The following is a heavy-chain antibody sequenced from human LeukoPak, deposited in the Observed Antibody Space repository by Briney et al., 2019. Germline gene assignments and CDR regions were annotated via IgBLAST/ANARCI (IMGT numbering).Heavy chain of an antibody. V-gene: IGHV4-34*01. CDR3: ARREPHGDYGGKIRYYYYMDV. J-gene: IGHJ6*03. CDR2: INHGGST. D-gene: IGHD4-23*01. CDR1: GGSFSGDF. Sequence: SETLSLTCAVYGGSFSGDFWSWIRQSPGKGLEWIGEINHGGSTTYNPSLKSRVTMSVDTSKNQFSLKLSSLTAADTAMYYCARREPHGDYGGKIRYYYYMDVWGKGTTITISS.